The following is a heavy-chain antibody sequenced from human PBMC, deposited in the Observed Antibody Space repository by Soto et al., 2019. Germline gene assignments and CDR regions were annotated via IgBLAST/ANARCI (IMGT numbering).Heavy chain of an antibody. V-gene: IGHV1-18*01. Sequence: QVQLVQSGTEVKKPGASVKVSCEAIGYTFTSYGIVWVRQAPGQGLEWMGWISPHTGNTNYAQWLKGRITMATDTSTRTAYMELRRLRSDATVVYYCARCWSASLDYWGQGTLVTVSS. J-gene: IGHJ4*02. CDR2: ISPHTGNT. CDR3: ARCWSASLDY. CDR1: GYTFTSYG.